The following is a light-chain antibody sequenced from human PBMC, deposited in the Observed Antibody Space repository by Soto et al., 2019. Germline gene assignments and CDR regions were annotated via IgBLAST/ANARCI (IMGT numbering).Light chain of an antibody. CDR2: GVS. CDR3: QHYDNSAALT. Sequence: EIVLTQSPGTLSLSPGESATLFCRASQTVSSSCLAWYQQKPGQAPRLLIYGVSSRATGIPDRFSGSGSGTDFTRTISRLQPEDFAVYYCQHYDNSAALTFGGGTKVDIK. V-gene: IGKV3-20*01. CDR1: QTVSSSC. J-gene: IGKJ4*01.